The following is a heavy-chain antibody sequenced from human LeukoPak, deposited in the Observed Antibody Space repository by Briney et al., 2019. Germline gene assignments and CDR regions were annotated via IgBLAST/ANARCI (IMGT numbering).Heavy chain of an antibody. V-gene: IGHV3-21*01. CDR2: IISRSSYI. CDR1: GFTFSSYS. J-gene: IGHJ4*02. Sequence: GGSLRLSCAASGFTFSSYSMNWVSQAPGKGLEWVSSIISRSSYIYYADSVKGRFTISRDNAKNSLYRQMNSLRAEDTAVSYCARDNYDFWSGYYKIGYFDYWGQGTLVTVSS. CDR3: ARDNYDFWSGYYKIGYFDY. D-gene: IGHD3-3*01.